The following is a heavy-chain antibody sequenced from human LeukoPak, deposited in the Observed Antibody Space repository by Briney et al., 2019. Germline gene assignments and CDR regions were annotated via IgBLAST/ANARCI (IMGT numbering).Heavy chain of an antibody. Sequence: GGSLGLSCAASGFRSSDYYMNWIRQAPGKGLEWVSSLSANGRNAYYADSVKGRFTISRDTSTNTLYLQMNGLRADDAAVYYCAKRVVVVGATYYFDYWGQGTLVTVSS. CDR2: LSANGRNA. CDR3: AKRVVVVGATYYFDY. J-gene: IGHJ4*02. V-gene: IGHV3-23*01. D-gene: IGHD2-15*01. CDR1: GFRSSDYY.